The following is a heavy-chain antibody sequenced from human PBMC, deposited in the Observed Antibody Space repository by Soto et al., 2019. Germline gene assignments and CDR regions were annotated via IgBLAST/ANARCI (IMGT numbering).Heavy chain of an antibody. CDR2: IYHSGST. Sequence: PSETLSLTCAVSGGSISSGGYSWSWIRQPPGKGLEWIGYIYHSGSTYYNPSLKSRVTISVDRSKNQFSLKLSSVTAADTAGYYCGRVPDYCGQGTVVTVSS. CDR1: GGSISSGGYS. J-gene: IGHJ4*02. V-gene: IGHV4-30-2*01. CDR3: GRVPDY.